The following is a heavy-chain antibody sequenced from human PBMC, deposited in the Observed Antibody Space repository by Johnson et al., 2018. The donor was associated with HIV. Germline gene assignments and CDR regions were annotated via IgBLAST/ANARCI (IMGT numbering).Heavy chain of an antibody. CDR3: TRGEVGYFYDSSGYYHRPDDAFEI. D-gene: IGHD3-22*01. CDR1: GFTFSSSA. V-gene: IGHV3-30*03. CDR2: ISYDGDNV. Sequence: QVQLVESGGGVVQPGRALRLSCAASGFTFSSSAMHWVRQAPGKGLEWVAVISYDGDNVYYADSVKGRFTISRENAKNSLYLQMNSLRAEETAVYFCTRGEVGYFYDSSGYYHRPDDAFEIWGQGTMVTVSS. J-gene: IGHJ3*02.